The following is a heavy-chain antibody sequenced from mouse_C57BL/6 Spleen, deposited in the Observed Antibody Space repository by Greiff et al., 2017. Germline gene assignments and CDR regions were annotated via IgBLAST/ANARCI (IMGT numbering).Heavy chain of an antibody. Sequence: EVHLVESGGGLVKPGGSLKFSCAASGFTFSDYGMHWVRQAPEKGLEWVAYISSVSSTIYYADTVKGRFTISRDNAKNTLFLQMTSLRSEDTAMYYCARDYGNYVDYWGQGTTLTVSS. V-gene: IGHV5-17*01. CDR1: GFTFSDYG. D-gene: IGHD2-1*01. CDR2: ISSVSSTI. CDR3: ARDYGNYVDY. J-gene: IGHJ2*01.